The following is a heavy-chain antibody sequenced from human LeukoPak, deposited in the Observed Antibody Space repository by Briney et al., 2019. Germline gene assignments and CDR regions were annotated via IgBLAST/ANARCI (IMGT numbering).Heavy chain of an antibody. Sequence: GGSLRLSCVQSVFTFSTNAIRWVRQAPGKGLEWVAVIWYDGINKYYADSVKGRFTISRDNSKNTLSVQMNSLRVEDTAVYYCARGALRERTFDIWVQGTKVTVSS. CDR1: VFTFSTNA. J-gene: IGHJ3*02. CDR3: ARGALRERTFDI. D-gene: IGHD5-24*01. V-gene: IGHV3-33*01. CDR2: IWYDGINK.